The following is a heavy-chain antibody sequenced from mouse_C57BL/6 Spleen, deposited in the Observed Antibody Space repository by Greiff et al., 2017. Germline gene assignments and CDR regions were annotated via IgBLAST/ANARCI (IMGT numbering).Heavy chain of an antibody. CDR3: TRTDYYYGSSYWYFDV. J-gene: IGHJ1*03. CDR2: IDPETGGT. V-gene: IGHV1-15*01. CDR1: GYTFTDYE. D-gene: IGHD1-1*01. Sequence: VKLMESGAELVRPGASVTLSCKASGYTFTDYEMHWVKQTPVHGLEWIGAIDPETGGTAYNQKFKGKAILTADKSSSTAYMELRSLTSEDSAVYYCTRTDYYYGSSYWYFDVWGTGTTVTVSS.